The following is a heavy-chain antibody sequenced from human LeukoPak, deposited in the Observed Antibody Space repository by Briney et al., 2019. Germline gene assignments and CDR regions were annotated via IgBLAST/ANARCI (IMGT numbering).Heavy chain of an antibody. CDR1: GFTFSSYG. J-gene: IGHJ4*02. CDR3: ARVSSSSPDY. D-gene: IGHD6-13*01. V-gene: IGHV3-23*01. Sequence: PGGSLRLSCAASGFTFSSYGMSWVRQAPGKGLEWVSAISGSGGSTYYADSVKGRFAISRDNAKNSLYLQMNSLRAEDTAVYYCARVSSSSPDYWGQGTLVTVSS. CDR2: ISGSGGST.